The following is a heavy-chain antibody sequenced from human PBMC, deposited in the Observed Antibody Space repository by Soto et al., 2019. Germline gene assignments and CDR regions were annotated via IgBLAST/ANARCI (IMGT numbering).Heavy chain of an antibody. Sequence: GGSLRLSCAASGFTFSSYAMHWVRQAPGKGLEWVAVISYDGSNKYYADSVKGRFTISRDNSKNTLYLQMNSLRAEDTAVYYCARDFRPYSGSGSPFDYWGQGTLVTVSS. J-gene: IGHJ4*02. D-gene: IGHD6-19*01. V-gene: IGHV3-30-3*01. CDR3: ARDFRPYSGSGSPFDY. CDR2: ISYDGSNK. CDR1: GFTFSSYA.